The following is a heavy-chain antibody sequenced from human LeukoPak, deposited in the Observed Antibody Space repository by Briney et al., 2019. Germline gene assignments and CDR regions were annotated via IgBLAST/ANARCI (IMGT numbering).Heavy chain of an antibody. CDR1: GFTFNNYD. CDR3: ARDGIVGGLDAFDI. D-gene: IGHD1-26*01. J-gene: IGHJ3*02. Sequence: GGSLRLSCAASGFTFNNYDMHWVRQAPGKGLEWVALIWFDGSNKDYADSVKGRFTISRDNSENTLYLQMNTLRVEDTAVYYCARDGIVGGLDAFDIWGQGTMVAVSS. CDR2: IWFDGSNK. V-gene: IGHV3-33*01.